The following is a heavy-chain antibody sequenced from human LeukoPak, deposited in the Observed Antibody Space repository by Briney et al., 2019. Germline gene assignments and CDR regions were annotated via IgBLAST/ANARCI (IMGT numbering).Heavy chain of an antibody. CDR1: GYTFTGYY. CDR3: ARDPGIAVADSAMTSGFD. D-gene: IGHD6-19*01. Sequence: ASVKVSCKASGYTFTGYYMHWVRQAPGQVLEWMGWINTNTGNPTYAQGFTGRFVFSLDTSVSTAYLQISSLKAEDTAVYYCARDPGIAVADSAMTSGFDWGQGTLVTVSS. J-gene: IGHJ4*02. V-gene: IGHV7-4-1*02. CDR2: INTNTGNP.